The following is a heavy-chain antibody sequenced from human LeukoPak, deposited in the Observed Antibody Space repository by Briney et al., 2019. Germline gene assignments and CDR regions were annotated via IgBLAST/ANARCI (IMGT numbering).Heavy chain of an antibody. CDR1: GGSISSYY. Sequence: SETLSLTCSVSGGSISSYYWTWIRQPAGKGLEWIGRIYTSGSTNYNPSLESRVTMSLDTSENQFSLKLSSVTAADTAVYYCARGGDYHPYDYWGQGTLVTVSS. V-gene: IGHV4-4*07. CDR2: IYTSGST. D-gene: IGHD4-17*01. CDR3: ARGGDYHPYDY. J-gene: IGHJ4*02.